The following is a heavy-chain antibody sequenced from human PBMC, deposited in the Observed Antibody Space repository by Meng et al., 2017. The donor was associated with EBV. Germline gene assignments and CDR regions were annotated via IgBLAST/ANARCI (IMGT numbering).Heavy chain of an antibody. J-gene: IGHJ4*02. D-gene: IGHD6-19*01. V-gene: IGHV1-2*06. CDR3: ARVGIAVAGTGDY. CDR2: INPNSGGT. CDR1: GYTFTGYY. Sequence: QVRLVQSGAKVKKPGASVKVSCKASGYTFTGYYMHWVRQAPGQGLEWMGRINPNSGGTNYAQKFQGRVTMTRDTSISTAYMELSRLRSDDTAVYYCARVGIAVAGTGDYWGQGTLVTVSS.